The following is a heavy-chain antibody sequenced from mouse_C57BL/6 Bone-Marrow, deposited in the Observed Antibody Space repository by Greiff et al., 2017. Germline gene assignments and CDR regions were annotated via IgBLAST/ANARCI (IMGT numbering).Heavy chain of an antibody. CDR1: GYTFTSYT. D-gene: IGHD2-3*01. Sequence: QVHVKQSGAELARPGASVKMSCKASGYTFTSYTMHWVKQRPGQGLEWIGYINPSSGYTKYNQKFKDKATLTADKSSSTAYMQLSSLTSEDSAVYYCARCGYYKSYAMDYWGQGTSVTVSS. CDR3: ARCGYYKSYAMDY. J-gene: IGHJ4*01. V-gene: IGHV1-4*01. CDR2: INPSSGYT.